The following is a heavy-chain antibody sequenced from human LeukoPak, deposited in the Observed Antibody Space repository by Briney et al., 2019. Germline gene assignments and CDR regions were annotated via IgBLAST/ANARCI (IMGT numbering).Heavy chain of an antibody. CDR3: ARAIVVVVAAKAHDAFDI. CDR2: INPNSGGT. J-gene: IGHJ3*02. D-gene: IGHD2-15*01. CDR1: GYTFTGYY. Sequence: ASVKVSCKASGYTFTGYYMHWVRQAPGQGLEWMGWINPNSGGTNYAQKFQGRVTMTRDTSISTAYMELSRLRSDDTAVYYCARAIVVVVAAKAHDAFDIWGQGTMVTVSS. V-gene: IGHV1-2*02.